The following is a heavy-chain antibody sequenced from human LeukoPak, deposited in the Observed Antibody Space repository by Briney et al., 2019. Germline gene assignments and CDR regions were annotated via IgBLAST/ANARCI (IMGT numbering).Heavy chain of an antibody. Sequence: PSETLSLTCTVSGGSISSSSYYWGWIRQPPGKGLEWIGSIYYSGSTYYNPSLKSRVTISVDTSKNQFSLKLSSVTAADTAVYYCARQSTRHYYGSGSYYIRTLDYWGQGTLVTVSS. J-gene: IGHJ4*02. CDR1: GGSISSSSYY. CDR2: IYYSGST. D-gene: IGHD3-10*01. CDR3: ARQSTRHYYGSGSYYIRTLDY. V-gene: IGHV4-39*01.